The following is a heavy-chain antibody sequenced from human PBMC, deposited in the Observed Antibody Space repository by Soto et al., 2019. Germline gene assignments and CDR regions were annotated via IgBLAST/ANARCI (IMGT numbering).Heavy chain of an antibody. CDR1: GGTFSSYA. D-gene: IGHD2-2*01. CDR2: IIPISGTA. Sequence: QVQLVQSGAEVKKPGSSVKVSCKASGGTFSSYAISWVRQAPGQGLEWMGGIIPISGTANYAQTFQGRVTITADKCTRRSYMDLSSLRSEDPAVYYCARSQGSSTSLEIYYYYYYGMEVWGQGTTVTVSS. V-gene: IGHV1-69*06. J-gene: IGHJ6*02. CDR3: ARSQGSSTSLEIYYYYYYGMEV.